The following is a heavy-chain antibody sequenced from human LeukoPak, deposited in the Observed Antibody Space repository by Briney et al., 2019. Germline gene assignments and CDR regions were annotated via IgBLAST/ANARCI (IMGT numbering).Heavy chain of an antibody. CDR3: ARRIVAGGRTSHWFDP. CDR1: GGPINNYY. J-gene: IGHJ5*02. D-gene: IGHD5-12*01. CDR2: IYTSGST. V-gene: IGHV4-4*09. Sequence: SETLSLTCTVSGGPINNYYWSWIRQPPGKGLERIGYIYTSGSTNYNPSLMSRGSMSLEPSKNHISLKLTSATAADTAVYYRARRIVAGGRTSHWFDPWGQGTLVTFSS.